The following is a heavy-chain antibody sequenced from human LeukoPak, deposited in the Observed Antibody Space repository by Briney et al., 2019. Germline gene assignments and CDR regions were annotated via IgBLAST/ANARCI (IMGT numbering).Heavy chain of an antibody. CDR2: IYHSGST. D-gene: IGHD2-15*01. J-gene: IGHJ4*02. V-gene: IGHV4-59*01. CDR1: GGSISSYY. CDR3: ARVSCSGGNYYFDY. Sequence: SETLSLTCTVSGGSISSYYWSWIRQPPGKGLEWIGYIYHSGSTNYNPSLKSRVAQSVDTSKSQFSLKLRSVTAADTAVYYCARVSCSGGNYYFDYWGQGTLVTASS.